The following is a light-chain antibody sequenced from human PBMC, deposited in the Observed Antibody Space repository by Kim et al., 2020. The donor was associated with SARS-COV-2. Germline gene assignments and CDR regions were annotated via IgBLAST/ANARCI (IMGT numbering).Light chain of an antibody. V-gene: IGLV1-44*01. J-gene: IGLJ2*01. CDR2: SNN. CDR1: SSNIGSNT. CDR3: AAWDESLNAVV. Sequence: ELTQPPSASGTPGQRVTISCSGSSSNIGSNTVNWYQQLPGTAPKLLIYSNNQRPSGVPDRFSGPKSGTSASLAISGLQSEDEADYYCAAWDESLNAVVFGGGTQLTVL.